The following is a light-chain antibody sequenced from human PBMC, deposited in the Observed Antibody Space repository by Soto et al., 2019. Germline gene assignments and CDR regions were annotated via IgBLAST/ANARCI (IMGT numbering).Light chain of an antibody. CDR1: QSLLHSNGYNY. Sequence: DIVMTQSPLSLPVTPGEPASISCRSSQSLLHSNGYNYLDWYLQKPGQSPQLLIYLGSNRASGVPDRFSGSGSGTDFTLKISRVEAEDVGVYYCMQALQLPSTFGPGTKVDIK. V-gene: IGKV2-28*01. J-gene: IGKJ3*01. CDR3: MQALQLPST. CDR2: LGS.